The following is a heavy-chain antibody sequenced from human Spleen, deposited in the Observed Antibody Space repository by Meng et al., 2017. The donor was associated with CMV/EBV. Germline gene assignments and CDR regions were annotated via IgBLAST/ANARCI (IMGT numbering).Heavy chain of an antibody. CDR1: GFTFDDYA. V-gene: IGHV3-9*01. Sequence: GGSLRLSCAASGFTFDDYAMHWVRQAPGKGLEWVSGISWKSDSTGYADSVKGRFTISRDNAKNSLYLQMNRLRAEDTALYYCAKDILAYYDSSGYPGRYFDYWGQGTLVTVSS. J-gene: IGHJ4*02. CDR3: AKDILAYYDSSGYPGRYFDY. D-gene: IGHD3-22*01. CDR2: ISWKSDST.